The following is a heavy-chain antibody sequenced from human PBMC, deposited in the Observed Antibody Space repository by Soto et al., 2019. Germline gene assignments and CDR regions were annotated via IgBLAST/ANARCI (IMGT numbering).Heavy chain of an antibody. CDR3: ARSLHAGYLSY. CDR2: ISSSGGTT. Sequence: GGSLRLSCAASGFSFSSYAMTWVRQTPGKGLEWVSTISSSGGTTYYADSVKGRFTISRDNAKNSLYLQMNSLRAEDTAVYYCARSLHAGYLSYWGQGTLVTVSS. D-gene: IGHD3-9*01. V-gene: IGHV3-23*01. J-gene: IGHJ4*02. CDR1: GFSFSSYA.